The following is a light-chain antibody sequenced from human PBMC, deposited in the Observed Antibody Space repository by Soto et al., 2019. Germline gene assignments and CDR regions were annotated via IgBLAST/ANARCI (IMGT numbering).Light chain of an antibody. V-gene: IGKV3-11*01. CDR1: QYITIY. CDR3: QQYNSYSPT. CDR2: DAS. Sequence: EIVLTQSPGTLSLSPGERATLSCRASQYITIYLAWYQQKPGQAPRLLIYDASNRATGIPARFSGSGSGTDFTLTISSLQPDDFATYYCQQYNSYSPTFGQGTKVDIK. J-gene: IGKJ1*01.